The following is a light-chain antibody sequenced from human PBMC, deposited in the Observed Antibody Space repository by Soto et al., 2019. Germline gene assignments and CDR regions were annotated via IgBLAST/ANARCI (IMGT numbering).Light chain of an antibody. CDR3: QQYGSSPLA. V-gene: IGKV3-20*01. CDR2: GAS. CDR1: QSVSSSY. J-gene: IGKJ1*01. Sequence: EIVLSQSPVTLSLPPVERATLSSMASQSVSSSYLAWYQQKPGQAPRLLIYGASSRATGIPDRFSGSGSGTDFTLTISRLEPEDFAVYYCQQYGSSPLAFGQGTKVDIK.